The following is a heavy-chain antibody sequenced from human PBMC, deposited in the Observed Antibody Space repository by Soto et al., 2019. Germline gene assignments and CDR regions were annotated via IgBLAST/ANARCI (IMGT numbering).Heavy chain of an antibody. CDR3: ARVRDWFDP. V-gene: IGHV4-34*01. CDR2: IDHSGYT. CDR1: DVYFSCYY. J-gene: IGHJ5*02. Sequence: SETQSLTGGFSDVYFSCYYWNWIRQPPGKGLEWIGEIDHSGYTNYNPSLKSRVTISVDTSKNQFSLRLTSVTAADTAVYYCARVRDWFDPWGQGTLVTVSS.